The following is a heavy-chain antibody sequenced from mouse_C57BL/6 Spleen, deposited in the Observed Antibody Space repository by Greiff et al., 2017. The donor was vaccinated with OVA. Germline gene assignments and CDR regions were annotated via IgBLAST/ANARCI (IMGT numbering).Heavy chain of an antibody. Sequence: QVQLQQSGAELVKPGASVKMSCKASGYTFTSYWITWVKQRPGQGLEWIGDIYPGSGSTNYNEKFKSKATLTVDTSSSTAYMQLSSLTSEDSAVYYCARSRNPYYYAMDYWGQGTSVTVSS. V-gene: IGHV1-55*01. CDR2: IYPGSGST. CDR3: ARSRNPYYYAMDY. CDR1: GYTFTSYW. J-gene: IGHJ4*01. D-gene: IGHD2-1*01.